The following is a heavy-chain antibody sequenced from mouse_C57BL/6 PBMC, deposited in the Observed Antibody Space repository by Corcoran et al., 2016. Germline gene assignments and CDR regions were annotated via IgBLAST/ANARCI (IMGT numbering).Heavy chain of an antibody. CDR2: INTYSGVP. CDR1: GYTFTTYG. J-gene: IGHJ1*03. Sequence: QIQLVQSGPELKKPGETVKISCKASGYTFTTYGMSWVKQATGKGLKWMGWINTYSGVPTYADDFKGRFAFSLETSASTAYLQINNRKNEDTATYFCARRDYYGSSYEWYFDVWGTGTTVTVSS. V-gene: IGHV9-3*01. CDR3: ARRDYYGSSYEWYFDV. D-gene: IGHD1-1*01.